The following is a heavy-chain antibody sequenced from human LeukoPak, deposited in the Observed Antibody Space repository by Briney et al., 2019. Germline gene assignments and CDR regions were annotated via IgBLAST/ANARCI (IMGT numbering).Heavy chain of an antibody. D-gene: IGHD6-13*01. J-gene: IGHJ4*02. CDR2: ISSNGGRT. CDR1: GFTFSSYA. Sequence: GGSLRLSCAASGFTFSSYAMHWVRQAPGKGLEYVSAISSNGGRTYYANSVKGRFTISRDNSKNTLYLQMGSLRAEDMAVYYCARAYSSSWYYFDYWGQGTLVT. CDR3: ARAYSSSWYYFDY. V-gene: IGHV3-64*01.